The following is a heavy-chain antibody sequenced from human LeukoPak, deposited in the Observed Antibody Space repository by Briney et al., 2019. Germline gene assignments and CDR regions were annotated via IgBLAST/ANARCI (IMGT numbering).Heavy chain of an antibody. CDR2: INHSGST. CDR3: ARRIFPPGGELDSSGYASAEDY. CDR1: GGSFSGYY. Sequence: PSETLSLTCAVYGGSFSGYYWSWIRQPPGKGLEWIGEINHSGSTNYNPSLKSRVTISVDTSKNQFSLKLSSVTAADTAVYYCARRIFPPGGELDSSGYASAEDYWGQGTLVTVSS. D-gene: IGHD3-22*01. V-gene: IGHV4-34*01. J-gene: IGHJ4*02.